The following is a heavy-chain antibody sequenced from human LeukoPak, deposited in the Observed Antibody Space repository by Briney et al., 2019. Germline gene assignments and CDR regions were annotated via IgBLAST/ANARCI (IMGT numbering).Heavy chain of an antibody. CDR1: GGTFSSYS. CDR3: ARDSYRTRNYNWFDP. D-gene: IGHD1-7*01. J-gene: IGHJ5*02. CDR2: IIPMFGTT. Sequence: SVKVSCKASGGTFSSYSISWVRQTPGQGLEWMGVIIPMFGTTTYAQRFQGRVTITADKSTSTAYMELSSLRSEDTAVYYCARDSYRTRNYNWFDPWGQGTLVTVSS. V-gene: IGHV1-69*06.